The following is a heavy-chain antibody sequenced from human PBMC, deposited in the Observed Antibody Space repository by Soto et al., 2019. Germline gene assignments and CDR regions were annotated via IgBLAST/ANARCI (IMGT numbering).Heavy chain of an antibody. CDR1: EFTFSSYA. CDR2: ISYDGSNK. V-gene: IGHV3-30-3*01. CDR3: ARENAMGDYVCYYYGMDV. Sequence: QVQLVESGGGVVQPGRSLRLSCAASEFTFSSYAMHWVRQAPGKGLAWVAVISYDGSNKYYADSVKGRFIISRDNSKNTLFLQMNSLRAEDTAVYYCARENAMGDYVCYYYGMDVWGQGTTVTVSS. D-gene: IGHD4-17*01. J-gene: IGHJ6*02.